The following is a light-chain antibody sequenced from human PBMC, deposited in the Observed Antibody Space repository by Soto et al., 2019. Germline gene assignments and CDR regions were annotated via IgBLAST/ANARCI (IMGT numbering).Light chain of an antibody. V-gene: IGKV3-11*01. Sequence: EIVLTQSPATLSLSPGERATLSCRASQSVGWYLAWYQQKPGQAPRLLIYDASSRATGIPARFSGSGSGTDFTLTISSREPEDCALVYCQQRSDWPSTFGGGTKVQFK. CDR2: DAS. J-gene: IGKJ4*01. CDR3: QQRSDWPST. CDR1: QSVGWY.